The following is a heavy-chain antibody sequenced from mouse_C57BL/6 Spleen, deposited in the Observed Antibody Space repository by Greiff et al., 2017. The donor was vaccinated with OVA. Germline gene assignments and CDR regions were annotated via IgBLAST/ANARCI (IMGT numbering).Heavy chain of an antibody. D-gene: IGHD1-1*01. Sequence: VQLKESEGGLVQPGSSMKLSCTASGFTFSDYYMAWVRQVPEKGLEWVANINYDGSSTYYLDSLKSRFIISRDNAKNILYLQMSSLKSEDTATYYCARELRSFFDYWGQGTTLTVSS. J-gene: IGHJ2*01. CDR1: GFTFSDYY. V-gene: IGHV5-16*01. CDR3: ARELRSFFDY. CDR2: INYDGSST.